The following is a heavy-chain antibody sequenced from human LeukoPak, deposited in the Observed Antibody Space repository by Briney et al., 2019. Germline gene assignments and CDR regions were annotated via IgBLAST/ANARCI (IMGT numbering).Heavy chain of an antibody. V-gene: IGHV4-34*01. J-gene: IGHJ4*02. D-gene: IGHD3-10*01. Sequence: PSETLSLPCAVYGGSFSGYYWSWIRQPPGKGLEWIGEINHSVSTNYNPSLKSRITISVDTSKNQFSLKLSSVTAADTAVYYCARGVKGFGELFPHDYWGQVTLVTVSS. CDR3: ARGVKGFGELFPHDY. CDR1: GGSFSGYY. CDR2: INHSVST.